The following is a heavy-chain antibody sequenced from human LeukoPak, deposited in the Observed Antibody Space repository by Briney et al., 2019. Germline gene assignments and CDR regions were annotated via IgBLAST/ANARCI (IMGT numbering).Heavy chain of an antibody. J-gene: IGHJ4*02. CDR3: AVGYNYGYLDY. D-gene: IGHD5-18*01. Sequence: SETLSLTCTVSGASISSYYWSWIRQPPGKGLEWIGYIYCSGSTKYNPSLKSRVTISLDTSKNQFSLKLSSVTAVDTAVYYCAVGYNYGYLDYWGQGTLVTVSS. CDR2: IYCSGST. V-gene: IGHV4-59*01. CDR1: GASISSYY.